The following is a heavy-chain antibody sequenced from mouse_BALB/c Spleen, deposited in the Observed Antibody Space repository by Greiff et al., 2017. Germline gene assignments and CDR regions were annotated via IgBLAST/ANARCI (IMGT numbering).Heavy chain of an antibody. CDR3: ARGGVGYGNYGGYFDV. CDR2: INPGSGGT. J-gene: IGHJ1*01. CDR1: GYAFTNYL. D-gene: IGHD2-1*01. Sequence: VQLQQSGAELVRPGTSVKVSCKASGYAFTNYLIEWVKQRPGQGLEWIGVINPGSGGTNYNEKFKGKATLTADKSSSTAYMQLSSLTSDDSAVYFCARGGVGYGNYGGYFDVWGAGTTVTVSS. V-gene: IGHV1-54*01.